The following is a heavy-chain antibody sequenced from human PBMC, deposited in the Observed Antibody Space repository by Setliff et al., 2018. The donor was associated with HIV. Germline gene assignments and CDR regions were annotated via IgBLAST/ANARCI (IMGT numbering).Heavy chain of an antibody. J-gene: IGHJ4*02. CDR2: INTHSGYT. D-gene: IGHD1-26*01. CDR3: AKDKTEGAMGH. CDR1: GYTFNNYG. Sequence: ASVKVSCKASGYTFNNYGISWVRQAPGQGLEWMGWINTHSGYTNYAQNVQGRVTITRDTSANTAYMELSSLRSEDTAVYYCAKDKTEGAMGHWGQGTLVTVSS. V-gene: IGHV1-18*01.